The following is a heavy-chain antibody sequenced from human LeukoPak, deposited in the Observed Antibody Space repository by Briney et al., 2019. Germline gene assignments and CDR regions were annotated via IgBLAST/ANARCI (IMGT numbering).Heavy chain of an antibody. CDR2: IDSGGVGT. D-gene: IGHD1-20*01. V-gene: IGHV3-23*01. CDR1: GFTFSNYA. Sequence: GGSLRLSCAASGFTFSNYAMSWVRQAPGKGLEWVSAIDSGGVGTYYADSVKGRFTISRDKSRNTLSLHMNSLRAEDTAVYYFARDNGNEVEGVFNIGGQG. CDR3: ARDNGNEVEGVFNI. J-gene: IGHJ3*02.